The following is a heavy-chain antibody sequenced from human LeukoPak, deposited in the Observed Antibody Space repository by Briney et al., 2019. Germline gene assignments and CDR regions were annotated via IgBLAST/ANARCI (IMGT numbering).Heavy chain of an antibody. CDR2: IYPGDSDT. Sequence: GESLKISCKGSGYSFTNYWIGWVRQMPGKGLEWMGIIYPGDSDTRYSPSFQGQVTISADKSISTAYLQWSSLKASDTAMYYCARRAYYDSSGYYNEDYWGQGTLVTVSS. CDR3: ARRAYYDSSGYYNEDY. V-gene: IGHV5-51*01. D-gene: IGHD3-22*01. CDR1: GYSFTNYW. J-gene: IGHJ4*02.